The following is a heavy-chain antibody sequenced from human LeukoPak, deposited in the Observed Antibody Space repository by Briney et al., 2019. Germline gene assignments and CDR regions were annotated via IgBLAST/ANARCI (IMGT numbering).Heavy chain of an antibody. D-gene: IGHD6-13*01. CDR3: ARGLISSSWRNNWFDP. Sequence: SETLSPTCAVYGWSFSGYDWNWIRQPPGKGLEWIGEINHSGSTNYNPSLKSRVTISVDTSKNQFSLKLNSVTAADTAVYYCARGLISSSWRNNWFDPWGQGTLVTVSS. V-gene: IGHV4-34*01. J-gene: IGHJ5*02. CDR2: INHSGST. CDR1: GWSFSGYD.